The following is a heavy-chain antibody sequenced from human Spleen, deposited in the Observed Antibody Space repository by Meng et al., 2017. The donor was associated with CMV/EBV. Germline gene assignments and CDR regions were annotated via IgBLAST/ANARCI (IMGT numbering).Heavy chain of an antibody. CDR2: INPNSGAT. CDR3: ARGAYYDSSGYYYH. CDR1: GYTFTGYN. D-gene: IGHD3-22*01. J-gene: IGHJ5*02. V-gene: IGHV1-2*02. Sequence: KASGYTFTGYNLHWVRQAPGQGLEWMGWINPNSGATNYAQKFQGRLTLTRDTSISTAYMELSSLRSEDTAVYYCARGAYYDSSGYYYHWGQGTLVTVSS.